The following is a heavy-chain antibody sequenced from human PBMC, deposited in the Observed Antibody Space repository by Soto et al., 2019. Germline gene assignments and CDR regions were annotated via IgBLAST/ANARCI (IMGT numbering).Heavy chain of an antibody. V-gene: IGHV4-59*01. Sequence: PSETLSLTCTVSDGSLRGYSWSWIRQSPGKGLEWIGYVYSGGGTNYSPSFMGRVTISVDTTDNQFSLKLNSVTAADTAVYYCAREKTPMSPHYFYYGMDVWGQGTTVTVSS. D-gene: IGHD3-9*01. CDR2: VYSGGGT. CDR3: AREKTPMSPHYFYYGMDV. J-gene: IGHJ6*02. CDR1: DGSLRGYS.